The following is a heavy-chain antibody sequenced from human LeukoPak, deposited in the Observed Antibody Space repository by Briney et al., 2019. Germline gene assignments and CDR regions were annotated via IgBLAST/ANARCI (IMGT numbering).Heavy chain of an antibody. Sequence: KPSETLSLTCTVSGASISRSTDFWGWIRQPPGKGLEWIGSIYFIGSTYYNPSLKSRVTISVDTSKNQFSLKLSSVTAADTAVYYCARSHRDPYNIDFWGQGTLVTVSS. CDR2: IYFIGST. CDR1: GASISRSTDF. D-gene: IGHD5-24*01. V-gene: IGHV4-39*01. CDR3: ARSHRDPYNIDF. J-gene: IGHJ4*02.